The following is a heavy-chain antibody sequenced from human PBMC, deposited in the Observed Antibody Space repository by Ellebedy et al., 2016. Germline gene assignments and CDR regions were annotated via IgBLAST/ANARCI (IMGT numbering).Heavy chain of an antibody. J-gene: IGHJ4*02. CDR1: GGSISSNDYF. Sequence: LRLSXTVSGGSISSNDYFWSWIRQPPGKGLEWIGYIVHSGSPYYNPSLKSRLTISVDTSKNQVSLRLSSVTAADTAVYYCGRAPTIVATGFVDHWGQGTLVTVSS. CDR2: IVHSGSP. D-gene: IGHD5-12*01. V-gene: IGHV4-30-4*01. CDR3: GRAPTIVATGFVDH.